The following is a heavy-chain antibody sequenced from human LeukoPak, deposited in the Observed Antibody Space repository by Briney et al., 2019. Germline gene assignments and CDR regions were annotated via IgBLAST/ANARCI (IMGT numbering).Heavy chain of an antibody. Sequence: GESLKISCKGSGYTFSSYWIAWVRQMPGKGLEWMGTIYPGDSDTRYSPSFQGQVTISADKSISTAYLQWSSPKALDTAMYYCARGASSTSLVVFDYWGQGTLVAVSS. V-gene: IGHV5-51*01. CDR2: IYPGDSDT. CDR3: ARGASSTSLVVFDY. D-gene: IGHD2-2*01. J-gene: IGHJ4*02. CDR1: GYTFSSYW.